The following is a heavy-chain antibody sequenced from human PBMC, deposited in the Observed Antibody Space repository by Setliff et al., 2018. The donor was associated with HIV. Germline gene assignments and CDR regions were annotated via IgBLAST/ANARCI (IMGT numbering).Heavy chain of an antibody. J-gene: IGHJ6*02. Sequence: ASVKVSCKASGYTFAGYYMHWVRQAPGQGLEWMGWINPHSGDTNYAQKFQDRVTMTRDTSVSIAYMQLSRLRSDDTAVYYCARAPTLFGVEYYYYFGMDVWGQGTTVTVSS. V-gene: IGHV1-2*02. D-gene: IGHD3-3*01. CDR2: INPHSGDT. CDR3: ARAPTLFGVEYYYYFGMDV. CDR1: GYTFAGYY.